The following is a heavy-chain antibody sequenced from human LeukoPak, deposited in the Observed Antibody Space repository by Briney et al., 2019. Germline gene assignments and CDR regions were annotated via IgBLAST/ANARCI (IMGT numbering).Heavy chain of an antibody. D-gene: IGHD2-15*01. CDR2: IYTSGTT. CDR3: ARAPAGCGGTCAFDY. V-gene: IGHV4-4*07. J-gene: IGHJ4*02. CDR1: GVSMSKAF. Sequence: SETLSLTCTVSGVSMSKAFWSWIRQPAGKGLEWIGRIYTSGTTNYNPSLKSRVTLSVDTSNNQFSLKLTSVTAADTALYYCARAPAGCGGTCAFDYWGQGTLVTVSS.